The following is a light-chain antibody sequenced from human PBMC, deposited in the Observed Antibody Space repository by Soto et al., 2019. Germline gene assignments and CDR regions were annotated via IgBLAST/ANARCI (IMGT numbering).Light chain of an antibody. CDR1: QYISNY. V-gene: IGKV1-39*01. CDR2: TAS. Sequence: DIKMTQSPSSLSASVGDRVTITCRASQYISNYLNWYQQKSGTAPKLLIHTASTLQSGVPSRFSRRRSGPDFTLTISSVQPDDFAIYFCQQSYRTPPTFGQGTTLEIK. CDR3: QQSYRTPPT. J-gene: IGKJ2*01.